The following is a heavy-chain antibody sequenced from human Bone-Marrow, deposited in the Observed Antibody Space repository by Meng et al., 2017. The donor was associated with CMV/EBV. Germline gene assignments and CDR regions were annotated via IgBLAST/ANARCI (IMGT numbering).Heavy chain of an antibody. CDR1: TFSSYA. D-gene: IGHD3-22*01. Sequence: TFSSYAMSWVRQAPGKGLEWVAFIRYDGSNKYYADSVKGRFTISRDNSKNTLYLQMNSLRAEDTAVYYCAKDYLAYYYDSSGYEFDYWGQGTLVTVSS. V-gene: IGHV3-30*02. CDR2: IRYDGSNK. CDR3: AKDYLAYYYDSSGYEFDY. J-gene: IGHJ4*02.